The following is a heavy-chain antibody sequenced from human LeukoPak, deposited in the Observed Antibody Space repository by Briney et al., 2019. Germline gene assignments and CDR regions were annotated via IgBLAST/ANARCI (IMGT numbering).Heavy chain of an antibody. CDR2: IYHSGST. CDR1: GGSISSGGYY. V-gene: IGHV4-30-2*01. CDR3: ARNLATRGYGMDV. D-gene: IGHD5-12*01. J-gene: IGHJ6*02. Sequence: PSETLSLTCTVSGGSISSGGYYWSWIRQHPGKGLEWIGYIYHSGSTYYNPSLKSRVTISVDRSKNQFSLKLSSVTAADTAVYYCARNLATRGYGMDVWGQGTTVTVSS.